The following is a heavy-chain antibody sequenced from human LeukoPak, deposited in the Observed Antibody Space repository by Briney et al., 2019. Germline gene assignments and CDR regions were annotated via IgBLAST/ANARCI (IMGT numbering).Heavy chain of an antibody. D-gene: IGHD3-22*01. CDR2: IWYGGSNK. V-gene: IGHV3-33*01. CDR1: GFTFSSYG. J-gene: IGHJ5*02. Sequence: PGRSLRLSCAASGFTFSSYGMHWVRQAPGKGLEWVAVIWYGGSNKYYADSVKGRFTISRDNSKNTLYLQMNSLRAEDTAVYYCGRAGVYSASSGYGPDRWGQGTLVTVSS. CDR3: GRAGVYSASSGYGPDR.